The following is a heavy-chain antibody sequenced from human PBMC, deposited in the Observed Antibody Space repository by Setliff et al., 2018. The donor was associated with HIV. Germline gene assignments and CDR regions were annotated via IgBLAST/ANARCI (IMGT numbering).Heavy chain of an antibody. V-gene: IGHV4-39*07. J-gene: IGHJ6*03. CDR3: ARGILIVPGAINEYYHYMDV. Sequence: SETLSLTCTVSGGSISGSSYYWGWIRQPPGKGLEWIGESNHSGSTNYNPSLKSRVSVSVDTSKNQFSLRLTSVTAADTAVYYCARGILIVPGAINEYYHYMDVWGQGTTVTVS. D-gene: IGHD2-2*01. CDR1: GGSISGSSYY. CDR2: SNHSGST.